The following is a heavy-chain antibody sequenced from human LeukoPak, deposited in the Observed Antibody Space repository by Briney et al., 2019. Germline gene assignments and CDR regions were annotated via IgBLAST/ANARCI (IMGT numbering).Heavy chain of an antibody. CDR3: ARDGVYSSGWYGDY. CDR2: TNPNSGGT. D-gene: IGHD6-19*01. Sequence: GASVMVSCKASGYTFTGYYMHWVRQAPGQGLEWMGWTNPNSGGTNYAQKFQGRVTMTRDTSISTAYMELSRLRSDDTAVYYCARDGVYSSGWYGDYWGQGTLVTVSS. J-gene: IGHJ4*02. V-gene: IGHV1-2*02. CDR1: GYTFTGYY.